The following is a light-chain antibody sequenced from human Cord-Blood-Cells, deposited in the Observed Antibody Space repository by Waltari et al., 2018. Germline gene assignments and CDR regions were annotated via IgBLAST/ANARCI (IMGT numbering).Light chain of an antibody. Sequence: DIQMTQSPSSLSASVGDRVTITCRASQSISSYLNWYQQKPGKAPKLLIYAASSLQSGGPSKFQWSGSGTDFHFPHSSLEPEDFATYYCQQSYSTPRTFGQGTKLEIK. CDR2: AAS. J-gene: IGKJ2*01. V-gene: IGKV1-39*01. CDR3: QQSYSTPRT. CDR1: QSISSY.